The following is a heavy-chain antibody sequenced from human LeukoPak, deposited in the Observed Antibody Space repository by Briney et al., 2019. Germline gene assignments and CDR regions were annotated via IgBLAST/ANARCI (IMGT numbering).Heavy chain of an antibody. D-gene: IGHD3-10*01. J-gene: IGHJ6*03. CDR1: GYTFTNYD. CDR2: ISAYNGNT. V-gene: IGHV1-18*01. CDR3: ARAGGRDYGSGPYYYYYYMDV. Sequence: ASVKVSCKASGYTFTNYDINWVRQAPGQGLEWMGWISAYNGNTNYAQKLQGRVTMTTDTSTSTAYMELRSLRSDDTAVYYCARAGGRDYGSGPYYYYYYMDVWGKGTTVTISS.